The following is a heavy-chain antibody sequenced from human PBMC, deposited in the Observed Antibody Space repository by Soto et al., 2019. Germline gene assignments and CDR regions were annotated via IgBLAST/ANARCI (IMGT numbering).Heavy chain of an antibody. CDR3: AREKLDCSGGSCYSYFDY. Sequence: ASVKVSCKASGYTFTSYGISWVRQAPGQGLEWMGWISAYNGNTNYAQKLQGRVTMTTDTSTSTAYMELRSLRSDDTAVYYCAREKLDCSGGSCYSYFDYWGQGTLVTVSS. CDR1: GYTFTSYG. CDR2: ISAYNGNT. D-gene: IGHD2-15*01. J-gene: IGHJ4*02. V-gene: IGHV1-18*01.